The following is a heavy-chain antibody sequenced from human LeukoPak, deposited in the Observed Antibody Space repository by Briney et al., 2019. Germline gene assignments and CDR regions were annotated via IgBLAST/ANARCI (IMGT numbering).Heavy chain of an antibody. J-gene: IGHJ1*01. CDR2: IYSGGST. V-gene: IGHV3-66*02. CDR3: AREEVDYSSSWTDPGYFQH. D-gene: IGHD6-13*01. CDR1: GFTVSSNY. Sequence: QAGGSLRLSCAASGFTVSSNYMSWVRQAPGKGLEWVSVIYSGGSTYYADSVKGRFTISRDNSKNTLYLQMNSLRAEDTAVYYCAREEVDYSSSWTDPGYFQHWGQGTLVTVSS.